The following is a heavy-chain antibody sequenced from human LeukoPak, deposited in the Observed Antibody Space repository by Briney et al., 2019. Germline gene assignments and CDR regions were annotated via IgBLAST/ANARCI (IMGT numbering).Heavy chain of an antibody. CDR1: GYTFTSYV. CDR3: ARGPLQYYDFWSGYYSNNWFDP. V-gene: IGHV1-8*03. CDR2: MNPNSGNT. D-gene: IGHD3-3*01. J-gene: IGHJ5*02. Sequence: ASVKVSCKASGYTFTSYVINWVRQATGQGLEWMGWMNPNSGNTGYAQKFQGRVTITRNTSISTAYMELSSLRSEDTAVYYRARGPLQYYDFWSGYYSNNWFDPWGQGTLVTVSS.